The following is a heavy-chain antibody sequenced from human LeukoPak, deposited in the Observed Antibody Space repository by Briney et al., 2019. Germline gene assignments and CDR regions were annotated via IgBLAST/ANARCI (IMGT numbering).Heavy chain of an antibody. D-gene: IGHD4-17*01. CDR2: IRYGGSNK. CDR1: GFTFSSYG. J-gene: IGHJ4*02. CDR3: AKDHAYYGDYGESGHY. Sequence: PGGSLRLSCAASGFTFSSYGMHWVRQAPGKGLEGVAFIRYGGSNKYYADSVKGRFTISRDNSKNTLYLQMNSLRAEDTAVYYCAKDHAYYGDYGESGHYWGQGTLVTVSS. V-gene: IGHV3-30*02.